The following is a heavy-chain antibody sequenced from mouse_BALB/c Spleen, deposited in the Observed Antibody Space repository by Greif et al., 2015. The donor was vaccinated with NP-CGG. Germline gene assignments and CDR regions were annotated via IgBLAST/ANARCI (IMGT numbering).Heavy chain of an antibody. Sequence: VQLQQSGAELVRPGASVKLSCKASGCTFTSYWINWVKQRPGQGLEWIGNIYPSDSYTNYNQKFKDKATLTVDKSSSTAYMQLSSPTSEDSAVYYCTRMIYYGSSYVDWYFDVWGAGTTVTVSS. D-gene: IGHD1-1*01. V-gene: IGHV1-69*02. CDR2: IYPSDSYT. J-gene: IGHJ1*01. CDR3: TRMIYYGSSYVDWYFDV. CDR1: GCTFTSYW.